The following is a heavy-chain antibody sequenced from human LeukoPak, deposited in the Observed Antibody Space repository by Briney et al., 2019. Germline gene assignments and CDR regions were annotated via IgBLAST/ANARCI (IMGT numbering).Heavy chain of an antibody. CDR2: ISAHNGNT. CDR1: GYSFTNYG. D-gene: IGHD4-11*01. J-gene: IGHJ4*02. V-gene: IGHV1-18*01. CDR3: ARAETTLLLNY. Sequence: GAAVKVSCKASGYSFTNYGTIWVRQTPGQGLQWMGWISAHNGNTNYAQNLQGRGTLTTDTSTSTVYMELRSLTSDDTAVYYCARAETTLLLNYWGQGTLVTVSS.